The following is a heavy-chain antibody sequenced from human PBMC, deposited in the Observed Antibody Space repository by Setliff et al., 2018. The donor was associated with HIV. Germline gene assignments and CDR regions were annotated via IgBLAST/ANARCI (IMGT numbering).Heavy chain of an antibody. CDR1: GGTFSRYG. CDR3: ARLYCSGSYYNRDDAFDI. V-gene: IGHV1-69*05. D-gene: IGHD3-10*01. CDR2: IIPSFGTP. J-gene: IGHJ3*02. Sequence: SVKVSCKASGGTFSRYGINWVRQAPGQGLEWMGGIIPSFGTPNNAQKFQGRVTITMDESTSTAYMELSSLRSEDTAMYYCARLYCSGSYYNRDDAFDIWGQGTMVTVSS.